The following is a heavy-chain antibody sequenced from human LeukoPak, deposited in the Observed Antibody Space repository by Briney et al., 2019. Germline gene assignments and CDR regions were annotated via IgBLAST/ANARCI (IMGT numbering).Heavy chain of an antibody. CDR3: ATTYSSGWYYFDY. D-gene: IGHD6-19*01. CDR1: GYTLTELS. V-gene: IGHV1-24*01. J-gene: IGHJ4*02. Sequence: ASVKVSCKVSGYTLTELSTHWVRQAPGKGLEWMGGFDPEDGETIYAQKFQGRVTMTEDTSTDTAYMELSSLRSEDTAVYYCATTYSSGWYYFDYWGQGTLVTVSS. CDR2: FDPEDGET.